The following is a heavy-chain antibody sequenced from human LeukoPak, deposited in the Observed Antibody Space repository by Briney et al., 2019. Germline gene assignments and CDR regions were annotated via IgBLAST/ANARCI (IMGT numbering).Heavy chain of an antibody. CDR2: INHSGST. Sequence: SESLSLTCAVYGGSFTGYYWSWIRQPPGKGLEWIGEINHSGSTNYNPSLKSRVTISVDTSKNQFSLKLSSVTAADTAVYYCARPPQPIAVAGTGDAFDIWGQETMVTVSS. D-gene: IGHD6-19*01. V-gene: IGHV4-34*01. J-gene: IGHJ3*02. CDR3: ARPPQPIAVAGTGDAFDI. CDR1: GGSFTGYY.